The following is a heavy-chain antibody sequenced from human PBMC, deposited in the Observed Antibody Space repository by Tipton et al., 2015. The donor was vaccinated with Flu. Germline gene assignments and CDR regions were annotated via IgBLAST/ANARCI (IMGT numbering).Heavy chain of an antibody. V-gene: IGHV4-38-2*02. CDR2: IHHRGST. D-gene: IGHD4-17*01. CDR3: ARDRPYGDFSETLDY. CDR1: GEALANGRY. Sequence: GEALANGRYWDWVRQPPGKGLEWIGNIHHRGSTYYSPSLKSRVTISMDTSKNQFSLTLSSVTAADTAIYYCARDRPYGDFSETLDYWGQGMLVTISS. J-gene: IGHJ4*02.